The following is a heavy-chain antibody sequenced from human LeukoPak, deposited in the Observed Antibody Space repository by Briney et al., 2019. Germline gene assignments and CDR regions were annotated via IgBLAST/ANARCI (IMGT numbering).Heavy chain of an antibody. CDR1: GFTFEEYS. D-gene: IGHD6-13*01. CDR2: IRWDGGTT. J-gene: IGHJ4*02. Sequence: GGSLRLSCAASGFTFEEYSMQWVRGPPGKGLEWVAVIRWDGGTTYYADSVKGRFTISRDNSKNTVFLHMNSLRVEDTAFYYCAREAAGISPWGQGTLVTVSS. CDR3: AREAAGISP. V-gene: IGHV3-43*01.